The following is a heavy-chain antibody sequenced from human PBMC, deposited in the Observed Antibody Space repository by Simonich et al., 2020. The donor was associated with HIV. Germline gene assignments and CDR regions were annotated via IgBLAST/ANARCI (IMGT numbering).Heavy chain of an antibody. CDR1: GGSFRGYH. J-gene: IGHJ1*01. D-gene: IGHD6-13*01. CDR3: ARLTAGGLGEYFQH. Sequence: QVQLQQWGAGLLKPSETLSLTCAVYGGSFRGYHWSWIRQPPGKGLEGIGEKNHSARTNYNPSLKSRVTISVDTSKNQFSLKLSSVTAADTAVYYCARLTAGGLGEYFQHWGQGTLVTVSS. CDR2: KNHSART. V-gene: IGHV4-34*01.